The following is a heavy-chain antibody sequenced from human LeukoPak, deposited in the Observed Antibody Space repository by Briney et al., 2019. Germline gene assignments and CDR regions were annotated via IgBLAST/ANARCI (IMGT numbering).Heavy chain of an antibody. CDR3: AGLSNWNAYFDY. CDR2: ISYDGSNK. V-gene: IGHV3-30-3*01. Sequence: GRSLRLSCAASGFTFSSYAMHWVRQAPGKGLEWVAVISYDGSNKYYADSVKGRFTISRDNSKNTLYLQMNSLRAEDTAVYYCAGLSNWNAYFDYWGQGTLVTVSS. CDR1: GFTFSSYA. J-gene: IGHJ4*02. D-gene: IGHD1-20*01.